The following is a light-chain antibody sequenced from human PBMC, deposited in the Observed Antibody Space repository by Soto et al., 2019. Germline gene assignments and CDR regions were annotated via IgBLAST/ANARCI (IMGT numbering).Light chain of an antibody. Sequence: DIVMTHSPLSLPVTPGEPASISCRSSQSLQHSNGYNYLDWFFQKPGQSPQLLIYLASNRASGVPVRFNGSGSGTDFTLNISRVEAEDVGLYYCMQGVQMPPITFGQGTRLEIK. V-gene: IGKV2-28*01. CDR1: QSLQHSNGYNY. J-gene: IGKJ5*01. CDR2: LAS. CDR3: MQGVQMPPIT.